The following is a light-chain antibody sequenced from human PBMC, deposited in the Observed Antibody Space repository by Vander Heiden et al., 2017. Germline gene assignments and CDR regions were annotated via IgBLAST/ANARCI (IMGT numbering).Light chain of an antibody. CDR1: QGITNY. CDR2: AAS. CDR3: QKYNSAPPT. J-gene: IGKJ1*01. V-gene: IGKV1-27*01. Sequence: DIQMTQSPSSLSASVGDRVTITCRASQGITNYLAWYQQKPGKVPKLLIYAASTLKSGVPSPFSGSGSGTDFTLTISSLQPEDVATYYCQKYNSAPPTFGQGTKVEIK.